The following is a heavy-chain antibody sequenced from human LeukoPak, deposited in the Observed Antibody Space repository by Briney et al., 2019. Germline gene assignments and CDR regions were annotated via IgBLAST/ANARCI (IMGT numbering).Heavy chain of an antibody. CDR2: IIPILGIA. J-gene: IGHJ6*02. D-gene: IGHD3-10*01. V-gene: IGHV1-69*04. CDR3: ARDGAALEPRGSGSWPYGMDV. Sequence: ASVKVSCKASGGTFSSYAISWVRQAPGQGLEWMGRIIPILGIANYAQKFQGRVTITADKSTSTAYMELSSLRSEDTAVYYCARDGAALEPRGSGSWPYGMDVWGQGTTVTVSS. CDR1: GGTFSSYA.